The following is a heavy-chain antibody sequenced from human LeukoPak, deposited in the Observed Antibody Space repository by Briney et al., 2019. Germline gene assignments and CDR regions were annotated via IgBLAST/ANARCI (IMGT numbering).Heavy chain of an antibody. V-gene: IGHV4-4*07. CDR2: VYTSGST. CDR1: GGSISYYY. CDR3: ARGGILIFGVVIALNWFDP. Sequence: SETLSLTCTVSGGSISYYYWSWIRQSAGKGLEWIGRVYTSGSTNDNPSLKSRVTMSVDTSKNQFSLKLSSVTAADTAVYYCARGGILIFGVVIALNWFDPWGQGTLVTVSS. J-gene: IGHJ5*02. D-gene: IGHD3-3*01.